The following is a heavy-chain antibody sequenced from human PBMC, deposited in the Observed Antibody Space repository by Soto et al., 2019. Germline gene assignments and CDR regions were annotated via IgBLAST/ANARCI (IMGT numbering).Heavy chain of an antibody. V-gene: IGHV4-31*03. D-gene: IGHD2-15*01. CDR2: IYYSGST. CDR1: GGSISSGGYY. J-gene: IGHJ4*02. CDR3: ARGDCSGGSCYSVYFDY. Sequence: QVQLQESGPGLVKPSQTLSLTCTVSGGSISSGGYYWSWIRQHPGKGLEWIGYIYYSGSTYYNPSLKSRATISVDTSKNQFPPKLSSVTAADTAVYYCARGDCSGGSCYSVYFDYWGQGTLVTVSS.